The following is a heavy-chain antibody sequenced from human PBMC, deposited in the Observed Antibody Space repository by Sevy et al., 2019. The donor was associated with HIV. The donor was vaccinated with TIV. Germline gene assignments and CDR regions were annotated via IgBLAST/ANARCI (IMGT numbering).Heavy chain of an antibody. CDR2: ISGSGSLT. Sequence: GGSLRLSCAASGFTFSSYAMSWVQAPGKGLEWVSAISGSGSLTYYADSVKGRFTISRDNSKNTLYLQMNSLRPEDTAVYYCAKEGEGYYYDSSGSFGLWGQGTLVTVSS. J-gene: IGHJ4*02. CDR1: GFTFSSYA. CDR3: AKEGEGYYYDSSGSFGL. D-gene: IGHD3-22*01. V-gene: IGHV3-23*01.